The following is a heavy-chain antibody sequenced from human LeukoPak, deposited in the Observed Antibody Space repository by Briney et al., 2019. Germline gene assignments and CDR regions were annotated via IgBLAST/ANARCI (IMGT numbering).Heavy chain of an antibody. Sequence: GGSLRLSCAASKFTFNSYTMNWVRQAPGRGLEWVSVIYSGGSTYYADSVKGRSTISRDNSKNTLYLQMNSLRAEDTAVYYCAGTSYGDYASYWGQGTLVTVSS. J-gene: IGHJ4*02. CDR1: KFTFNSYT. CDR3: AGTSYGDYASY. D-gene: IGHD4-17*01. V-gene: IGHV3-66*02. CDR2: IYSGGST.